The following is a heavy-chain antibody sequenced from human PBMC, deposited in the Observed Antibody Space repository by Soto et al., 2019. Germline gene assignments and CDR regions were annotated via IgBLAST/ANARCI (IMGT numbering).Heavy chain of an antibody. J-gene: IGHJ6*01. V-gene: IGHV3-7*01. CDR2: IKQDGSEK. D-gene: IGHD4-4*01. CDR3: AREGDDDYSNY. CDR1: GFTFSSDW. Sequence: GGSLRLSCPASGFTFSSDWMSWVRQAPGKGLEWVANIKQDGSEKYYVDSVKGRFTISRDNGKNSLYLQMNSLRAEDTAVYYCAREGDDDYSNY.